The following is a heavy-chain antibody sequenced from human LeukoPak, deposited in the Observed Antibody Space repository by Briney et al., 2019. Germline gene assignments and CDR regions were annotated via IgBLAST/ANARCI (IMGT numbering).Heavy chain of an antibody. CDR2: IGPSGNFI. CDR1: GFTFSDSY. CDR3: SRDPRVLDY. V-gene: IGHV3-11*01. J-gene: IGHJ4*02. Sequence: GGSLRLSCEASGFTFSDSYMSWLREPPGKGLESISYIGPSGNFINYADSVKGRFTISRDNAKKSLYLQINRLRAEDTAVYYGSRDPRVLDYWGQGTLVTVSP.